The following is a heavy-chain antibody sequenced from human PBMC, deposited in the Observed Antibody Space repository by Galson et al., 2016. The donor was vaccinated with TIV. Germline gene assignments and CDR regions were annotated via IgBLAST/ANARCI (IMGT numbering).Heavy chain of an antibody. CDR2: IYYSGSA. J-gene: IGHJ5*02. D-gene: IGHD2-2*01. CDR3: ATYCSSTTCLFDP. CDR1: GGSISSTSYY. V-gene: IGHV4-39*01. Sequence: ETLSLTCTVSGGSISSTSYYWGWIRQPPGKGLEWIGNIYYSGSAYYNPSLKSRVTISVDTSKNQFSLKLSSVTAADTAVYYCATYCSSTTCLFDPWGRGTLVTVSS.